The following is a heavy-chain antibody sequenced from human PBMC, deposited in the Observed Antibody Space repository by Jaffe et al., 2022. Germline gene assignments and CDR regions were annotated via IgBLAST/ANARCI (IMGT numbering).Heavy chain of an antibody. CDR3: ARVGGTHSYYFDY. J-gene: IGHJ4*02. CDR2: INAGNGNT. V-gene: IGHV1-3*01. D-gene: IGHD1-7*01. CDR1: GYTFTSYA. Sequence: QVQLVQSGAEVKKPGASVKVSCKASGYTFTSYAMHWVRQAPGQRLEWMGWINAGNGNTKYSQKFQGRVTITRDTSASTAYMELSSLRSEDTAVYYCARVGGTHSYYFDYWGQGTLVTVSS.